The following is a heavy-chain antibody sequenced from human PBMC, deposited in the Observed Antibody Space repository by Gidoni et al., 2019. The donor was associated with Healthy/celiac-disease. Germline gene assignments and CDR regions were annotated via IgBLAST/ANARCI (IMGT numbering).Heavy chain of an antibody. D-gene: IGHD3-16*02. V-gene: IGHV2-5*02. CDR2: IYWDDDK. J-gene: IGHJ4*02. CDR1: GFSLSTSGVG. Sequence: QITLKESGPTLVKPTQTLTLTCTFSGFSLSTSGVGVGWIRQPPGKALEWLALIYWDDDKRYSPSLKSRLTITKDTSKNQVVLTMTNMDPVDTATYYCAHSINDYVWGSYHLYYFDYWGQGTLVTVSS. CDR3: AHSINDYVWGSYHLYYFDY.